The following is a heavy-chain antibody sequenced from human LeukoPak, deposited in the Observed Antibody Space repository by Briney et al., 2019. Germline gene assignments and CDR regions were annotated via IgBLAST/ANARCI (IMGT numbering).Heavy chain of an antibody. CDR1: GDSLNTYY. D-gene: IGHD2-21*02. CDR2: FASSGTS. Sequence: SETLSLTCTVSGDSLNTYYWTLIRQTPGEEPGWIGFFASSGTSNYNPSLKRRVSISIDTSKNQFSLALTSVTPADTAVYYCARVVRGVVTSNWFDPWGQGTLVSVSS. V-gene: IGHV4-59*01. CDR3: ARVVRGVVTSNWFDP. J-gene: IGHJ5*02.